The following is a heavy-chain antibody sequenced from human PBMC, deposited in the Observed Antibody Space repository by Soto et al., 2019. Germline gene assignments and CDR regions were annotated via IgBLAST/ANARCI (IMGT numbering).Heavy chain of an antibody. D-gene: IGHD5-18*01. Sequence: ASVKVSCKASGYTFTSYGISWVRQAPGQGLEGMGWISAYNGNTNYAQKLQGRVTMTTDTSKSTAYMEVRSLRSDDTAVYYCARDEDAAMPHFFDYWGQGTPVTVSS. CDR1: GYTFTSYG. V-gene: IGHV1-18*04. CDR2: ISAYNGNT. CDR3: ARDEDAAMPHFFDY. J-gene: IGHJ4*02.